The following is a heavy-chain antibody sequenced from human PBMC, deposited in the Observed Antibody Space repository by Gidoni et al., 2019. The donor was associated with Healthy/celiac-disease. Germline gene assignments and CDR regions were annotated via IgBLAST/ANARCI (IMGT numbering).Heavy chain of an antibody. D-gene: IGHD3-9*01. CDR2: INPNSGCT. V-gene: IGHV1-2*02. CDR3: ARDPDYDILTGYYGFDP. Sequence: QVQLVQSGAEVKKPGASVKVSCKASGYTFTGSYMHWVRQAPGQGLEWMGWINPNSGCTNYAQKFQGRVTMTRDTSISTAYMELSRLRSDDTAVYYCARDPDYDILTGYYGFDPWGQGTLVTVSS. CDR1: GYTFTGSY. J-gene: IGHJ5*02.